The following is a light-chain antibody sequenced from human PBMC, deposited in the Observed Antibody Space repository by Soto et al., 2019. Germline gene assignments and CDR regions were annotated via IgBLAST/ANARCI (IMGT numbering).Light chain of an antibody. CDR2: DTS. Sequence: DTVLTQSPATLSLSPGERATLSCRASQTVSTYLAWYQQKPGQSPRLLISDTSNRASGIPARFSGSGSGTDFTLTISSLEPEDFAVYFCQKRVNWPPTFGQGTKLEI. CDR1: QTVSTY. J-gene: IGKJ2*01. V-gene: IGKV3-11*01. CDR3: QKRVNWPPT.